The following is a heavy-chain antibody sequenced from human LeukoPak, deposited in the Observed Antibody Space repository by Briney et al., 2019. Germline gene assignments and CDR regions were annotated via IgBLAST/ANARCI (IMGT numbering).Heavy chain of an antibody. CDR2: ISYSGSA. D-gene: IGHD6-19*01. Sequence: PSETLSLTCTVSNGSFSIHSWSWIRQPPGKGLEWNGYISYSGSAHYAPSLKSRVTLSVDTSKKQFSLKLSSVTAADTAVYYCASGVAVDPDTFDIWGLGTLVAVSS. J-gene: IGHJ3*02. CDR1: NGSFSIHS. CDR3: ASGVAVDPDTFDI. V-gene: IGHV4-59*08.